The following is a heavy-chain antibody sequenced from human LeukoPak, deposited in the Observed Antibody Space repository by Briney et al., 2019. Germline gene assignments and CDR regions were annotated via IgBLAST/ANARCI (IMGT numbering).Heavy chain of an antibody. V-gene: IGHV1-69*05. Sequence: SVKVSCKASGGTFSSYSITWVRQAPGQGLEWMGGIMPLFNTANYAQQFQGRVTITTDESTSTAYMELSSLRFEDTATYYCARVDRYHYYLDVWGKGTTVTVSS. CDR2: IMPLFNTA. J-gene: IGHJ6*03. CDR1: GGTFSSYS. CDR3: ARVDRYHYYLDV.